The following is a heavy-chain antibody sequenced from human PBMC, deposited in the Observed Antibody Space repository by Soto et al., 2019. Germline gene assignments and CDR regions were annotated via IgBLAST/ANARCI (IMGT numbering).Heavy chain of an antibody. J-gene: IGHJ4*02. Sequence: ASVKVSCKASGYTFTSYDINWVRQATGQGLEWIGRMNPNGGNTEYAQKFQGRVTMTRNKSTSTVYMELSSLRSEDTAIYYCARDKKQQLDFDYWGQGTLVTVSS. V-gene: IGHV1-8*01. CDR1: GYTFTSYD. D-gene: IGHD6-13*01. CDR3: ARDKKQQLDFDY. CDR2: MNPNGGNT.